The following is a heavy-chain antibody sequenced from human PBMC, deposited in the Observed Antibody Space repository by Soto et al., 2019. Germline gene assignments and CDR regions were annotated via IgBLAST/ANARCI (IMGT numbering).Heavy chain of an antibody. CDR1: GFTFSNHA. J-gene: IGHJ4*02. CDR2: ISDTGGST. Sequence: VGSLKLSYIVYGFTFSNHAMSWVRQAPGKGLEWVSGISDTGGSTYYANSVKGRFTISRDNSRNTLSLQMNALRAEDTAVYYCAKDLSVFGVVTTYYFDFWGQGTLVTVSS. D-gene: IGHD3-3*01. CDR3: AKDLSVFGVVTTYYFDF. V-gene: IGHV3-23*01.